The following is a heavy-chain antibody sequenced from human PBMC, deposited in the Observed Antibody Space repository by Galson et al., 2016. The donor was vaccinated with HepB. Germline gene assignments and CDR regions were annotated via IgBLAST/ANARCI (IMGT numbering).Heavy chain of an antibody. CDR2: IHHRRSG. CDR3: ARGGDWRLDY. J-gene: IGHJ4*02. V-gene: IGHV4-4*02. D-gene: IGHD2-21*02. CDR1: GDSVSSNKW. Sequence: SETLSLTCAAYGDSVSSNKWWTWVRQPPGKGLEWIGEIHHRRSGNFNPSLKSRVTISVDKSKNQFSLRLNSVTAADTAVYFCARGGDWRLDYWGQGSLVTVSS.